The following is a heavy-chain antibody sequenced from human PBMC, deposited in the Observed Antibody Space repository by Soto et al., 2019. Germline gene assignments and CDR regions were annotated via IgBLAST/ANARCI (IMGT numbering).Heavy chain of an antibody. CDR1: GFTFTSSA. Sequence: SCKASGFTFTSSAMQWVRQARGQRLEWIGWIVVGSGNTNYAQKFQERVTITRDMSTSTAYMELSSLRSEDTAVYYCAARPQYGDYNAAFDIWGQGTMVTVSS. J-gene: IGHJ3*02. CDR3: AARPQYGDYNAAFDI. D-gene: IGHD4-17*01. CDR2: IVVGSGNT. V-gene: IGHV1-58*02.